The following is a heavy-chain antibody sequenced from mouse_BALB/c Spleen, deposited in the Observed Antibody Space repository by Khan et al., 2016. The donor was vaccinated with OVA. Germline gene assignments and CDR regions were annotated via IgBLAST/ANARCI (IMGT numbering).Heavy chain of an antibody. V-gene: IGHV2-2*01. D-gene: IGHD2-12*01. CDR1: GFSLITYG. J-gene: IGHJ3*01. Sequence: QVQLKESGPGLVQPSQNLSITCTVSGFSLITYGVHWVRQSPGKGLEWLGVIWSGGSTDYNEAFISRLSISKDNSKSQVLFKMNSLKSDDKAIYYCARNSYRYDFTYSGRGTLVTVSS. CDR2: IWSGGST. CDR3: ARNSYRYDFTY.